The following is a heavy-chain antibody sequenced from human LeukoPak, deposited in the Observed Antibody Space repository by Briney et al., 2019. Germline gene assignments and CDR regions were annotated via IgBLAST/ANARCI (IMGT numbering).Heavy chain of an antibody. CDR2: IGGTSETI. D-gene: IGHD1-26*01. Sequence: GGSLRLSCAASGFDFNTYEMNWVRQAPGKGLEWVSYIGGTSETIYYADSVKGRFTVSRDNAKNSVFLQMSNLRDEDTAVYCCARDAPYLEGATYFDYWGQGTLVTVSS. V-gene: IGHV3-48*03. J-gene: IGHJ4*02. CDR1: GFDFNTYE. CDR3: ARDAPYLEGATYFDY.